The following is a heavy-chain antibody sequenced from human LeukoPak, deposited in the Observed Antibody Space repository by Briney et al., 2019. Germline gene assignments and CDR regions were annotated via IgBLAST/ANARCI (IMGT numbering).Heavy chain of an antibody. CDR2: MNPNSGNT. D-gene: IGHD2-2*01. V-gene: IGHV1-8*03. J-gene: IGHJ6*03. CDR3: ARAGTIVVVPAADYYYMDV. CDR1: GYTFTSYD. Sequence: ASVKVSCKASGYTFTSYDINWVRQATGQGLEWMGWMNPNSGNTGYAQKFQGRVTITRNTSISTAYMELSSLRSEDTAVYYCARAGTIVVVPAADYYYMDVWGKGTTVTVSS.